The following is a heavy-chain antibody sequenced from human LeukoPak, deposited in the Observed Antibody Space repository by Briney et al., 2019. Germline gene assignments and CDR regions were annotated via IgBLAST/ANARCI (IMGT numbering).Heavy chain of an antibody. V-gene: IGHV4-38-2*01. CDR3: ARAFPICTNGVYYAFDI. CDR2: IYHAGST. Sequence: SETLSLTCAVSGYSISSGYYWGWIRQPPGKGLEWIGTIYHAGSTYYNPSLKSRVTISMDTSKNHFSLKLSSVTASDTAVYYCARAFPICTNGVYYAFDIWGQGTMVTVSS. CDR1: GYSISSGYY. J-gene: IGHJ3*02. D-gene: IGHD2-8*01.